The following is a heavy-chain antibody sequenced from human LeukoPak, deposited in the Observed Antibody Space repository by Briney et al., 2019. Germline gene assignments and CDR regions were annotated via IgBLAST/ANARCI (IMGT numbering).Heavy chain of an antibody. Sequence: ASVKVSCKASGYTFTGYYMHWVRQAHGQGLEWMGWINPNSGGTNYAQKFQGRVTMTRDTSISTAYMELSRLRSDDTAVYYCARAPVPAPNWFDPWGQGTLVTVSS. D-gene: IGHD6-19*01. V-gene: IGHV1-2*02. J-gene: IGHJ5*02. CDR3: ARAPVPAPNWFDP. CDR1: GYTFTGYY. CDR2: INPNSGGT.